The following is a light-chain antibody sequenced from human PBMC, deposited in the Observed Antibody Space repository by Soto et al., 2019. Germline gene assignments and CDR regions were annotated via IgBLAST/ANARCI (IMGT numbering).Light chain of an antibody. Sequence: EIVLTQSPGTLSLSPGERATLSCRASQSVSSSYLAWYQQKPGQAPRLLIYGASSRATGIPDRFSGSGSGTDFTLTISRLEPEDFAVYYCQQYGSSPPYTFGRGTNLEIK. CDR3: QQYGSSPPYT. J-gene: IGKJ2*01. CDR1: QSVSSSY. V-gene: IGKV3-20*01. CDR2: GAS.